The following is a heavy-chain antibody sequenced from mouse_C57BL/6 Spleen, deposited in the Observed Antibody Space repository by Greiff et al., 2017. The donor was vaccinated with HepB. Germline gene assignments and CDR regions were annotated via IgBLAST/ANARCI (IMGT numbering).Heavy chain of an antibody. D-gene: IGHD4-1*01. CDR1: GYTFTDYN. J-gene: IGHJ3*01. Sequence: EVKLMESGPELVKPGASVKIPCKASGYTFTDYNMDWVKQSHGKSLEWIGDINPNNGGTIYNQKFKGKATLTVDKSSSTAYMELRSLTSEDTAVYYCASGNWDEGFAYWGQGTLVTVSA. CDR2: INPNNGGT. CDR3: ASGNWDEGFAY. V-gene: IGHV1-18*01.